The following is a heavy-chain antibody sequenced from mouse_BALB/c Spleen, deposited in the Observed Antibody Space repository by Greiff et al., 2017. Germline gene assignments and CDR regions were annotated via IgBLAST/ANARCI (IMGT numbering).Heavy chain of an antibody. CDR3: VSPPNCDLTWFAY. D-gene: IGHD4-1*02. Sequence: EVQLVESGGGLVQPKGSLKLSCAASGFTFNTYAMNWVRQAPGKGLEWVARIRSKSNNYATYYADSVKDRFTISRDDSQSMLYLQMNNLKTEDTAMYYCVSPPNCDLTWFAYWGQGTLVTVSA. J-gene: IGHJ3*01. V-gene: IGHV10-1*02. CDR2: IRSKSNNYAT. CDR1: GFTFNTYA.